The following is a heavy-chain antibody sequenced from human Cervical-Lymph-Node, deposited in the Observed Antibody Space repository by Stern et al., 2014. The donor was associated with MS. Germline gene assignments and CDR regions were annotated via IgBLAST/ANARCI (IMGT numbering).Heavy chain of an antibody. D-gene: IGHD3-16*01. V-gene: IGHV4-34*01. CDR1: GGSFMGYH. CDR3: ARGRGKRVFDY. CDR2: VTPSETT. J-gene: IGHJ4*02. Sequence: QVQLQQWGAGLLKPSETLSLTCAVSGGSFMGYHWSWIRQSPGQGLECIGKVTPSETTNYTPALKSRVSMSVETSKTQFPLNLSSVTAADTAVYYCARGRGKRVFDYWGQGTLVTVSS.